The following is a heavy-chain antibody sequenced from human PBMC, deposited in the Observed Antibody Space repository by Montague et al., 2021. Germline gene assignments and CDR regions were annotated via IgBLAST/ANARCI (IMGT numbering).Heavy chain of an antibody. V-gene: IGHV4-39*01. J-gene: IGHJ4*02. CDR3: ATSSRRRWLQPSFDY. CDR2: IYYSGST. Sequence: SETLSLTCTVSGGSISSSSYYWGWIRQPPGKGLEWIGSIYYSGSTYYNPSLKSRVSISVDTSKNQFSLKLSSVTAADTAVYYCATSSRRRWLQPSFDYWGQGTLVTVSS. CDR1: GGSISSSSYY. D-gene: IGHD5-24*01.